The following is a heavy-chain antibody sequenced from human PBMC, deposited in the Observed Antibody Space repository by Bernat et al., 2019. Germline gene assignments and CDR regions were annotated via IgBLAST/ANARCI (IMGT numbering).Heavy chain of an antibody. J-gene: IGHJ4*02. CDR1: GFTFSSYG. Sequence: QVQLVESGGGVVQPGRSLRLSCAASGFTFSSYGMHWVRQAPGKGLEWGAVIGSDGSNKYYADSVKGRFTISRDNSKNTLYLQMNSLRAEDTAVYYCARDPYNWNDAGLDYWGQGTLVTVSS. V-gene: IGHV3-33*01. D-gene: IGHD1-1*01. CDR3: ARDPYNWNDAGLDY. CDR2: IGSDGSNK.